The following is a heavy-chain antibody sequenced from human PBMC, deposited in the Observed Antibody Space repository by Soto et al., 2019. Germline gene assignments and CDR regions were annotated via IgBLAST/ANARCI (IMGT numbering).Heavy chain of an antibody. CDR2: IYPGDSDS. D-gene: IGHD3-22*01. CDR3: ARQYYDNSGGAFDI. J-gene: IGHJ3*02. CDR1: GYNFPTYW. V-gene: IGHV5-51*01. Sequence: XESLKISCKGSGYNFPTYWIAWVRQMPGKGLEWMGIIYPGDSDSRYSPSFQGQVTISADKSISTAYLQWSSLKASDTAMYYCARQYYDNSGGAFDIWGQGTMVTVSS.